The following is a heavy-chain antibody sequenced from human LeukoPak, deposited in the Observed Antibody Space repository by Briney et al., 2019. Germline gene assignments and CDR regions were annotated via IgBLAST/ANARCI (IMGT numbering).Heavy chain of an antibody. Sequence: SETLSLTCTVSGGSISSGSYYWSWIRQPAGKGLEWIGRIYTSGSTNYNPSLKSRVTMSVDTSKNQFSLKLSSVTAADTAVYYCARDQYYYDSSGYGGLYYFDYWGQGTLVTVSS. CDR1: GGSISSGSYY. CDR2: IYTSGST. CDR3: ARDQYYYDSSGYGGLYYFDY. V-gene: IGHV4-61*02. J-gene: IGHJ4*02. D-gene: IGHD3-22*01.